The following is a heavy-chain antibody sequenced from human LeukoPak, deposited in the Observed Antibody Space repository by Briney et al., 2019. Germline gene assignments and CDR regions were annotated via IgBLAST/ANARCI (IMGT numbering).Heavy chain of an antibody. CDR3: ARGGIAAVSEANWFDP. J-gene: IGHJ5*02. Sequence: ASVKVSCKASGYTFTSYGISWVRQAPGQGLEWMGWINPNSGGTNYAQKFQGWVTMTRDTSISTAYMELSRLRSDDTAVYYCARGGIAAVSEANWFDPWGQGTLVTVSS. D-gene: IGHD6-13*01. CDR2: INPNSGGT. CDR1: GYTFTSYG. V-gene: IGHV1-2*04.